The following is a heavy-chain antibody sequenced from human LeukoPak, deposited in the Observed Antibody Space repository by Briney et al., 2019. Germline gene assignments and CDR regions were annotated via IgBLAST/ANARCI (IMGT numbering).Heavy chain of an antibody. Sequence: SVKVSCKASGGTFSSYAISWVRQAPGQGLEWMGGIIPIFGTANYAQKFQGRVTITTDESTCTAYMELSSLRSEDTAVYYCARGGGQYSSSWYRAFDIWGQGTMVTVSS. CDR3: ARGGGQYSSSWYRAFDI. V-gene: IGHV1-69*05. D-gene: IGHD6-13*01. CDR1: GGTFSSYA. J-gene: IGHJ3*02. CDR2: IIPIFGTA.